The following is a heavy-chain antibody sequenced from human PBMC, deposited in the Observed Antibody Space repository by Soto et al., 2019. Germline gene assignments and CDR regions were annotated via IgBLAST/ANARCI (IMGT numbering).Heavy chain of an antibody. V-gene: IGHV1-46*02. D-gene: IGHD4-17*01. CDR1: GYTFNAFY. CDR3: ARVALGYDYADV. CDR2: INPSGDGT. Sequence: QVQLVQSGAEVKKPGASVKVSCKAFGYTFNAFYMHWVRQAPGQGLEWMGVINPSGDGTRYAQKLQGRVTMTRDTSTSTVYMELSSLRSEDTAVYYCARVALGYDYADVWGQGTTVTVSS. J-gene: IGHJ6*02.